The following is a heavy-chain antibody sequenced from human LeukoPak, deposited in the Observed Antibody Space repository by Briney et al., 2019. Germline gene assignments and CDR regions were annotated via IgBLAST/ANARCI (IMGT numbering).Heavy chain of an antibody. CDR3: ARLGSLGQRDY. D-gene: IGHD6-25*01. CDR2: INHSGST. CDR1: GGSFSGYY. V-gene: IGHV4-34*01. Sequence: PSETLSLTCAVYGGSFSGYYWSWIRQPPGKGLEWIGEINHSGSTNYNPPLKSRVTISVDTSKNQFSLKLSSVTAADTAVYYCARLGSLGQRDYWGQGTLVTVSS. J-gene: IGHJ4*02.